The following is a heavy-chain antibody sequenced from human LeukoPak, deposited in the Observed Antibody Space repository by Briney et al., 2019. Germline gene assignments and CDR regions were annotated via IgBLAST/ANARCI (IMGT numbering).Heavy chain of an antibody. D-gene: IGHD2-2*02. CDR1: GGTFSNYA. CDR3: TRAAPYTGAGGY. V-gene: IGHV1-69*04. Sequence: SVKVSCKTSGGTFSNYAIYWVRQAPGQGLEWMGRIIPIQVIPTYAQAFQGRVTITTDKSTNTAYMELTDLTSADTAAYYCTRAAPYTGAGGYWGQGALVTVSS. CDR2: IIPIQVIP. J-gene: IGHJ4*02.